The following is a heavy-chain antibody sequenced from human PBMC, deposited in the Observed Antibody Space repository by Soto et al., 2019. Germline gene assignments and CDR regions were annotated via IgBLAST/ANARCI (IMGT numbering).Heavy chain of an antibody. CDR3: ARDGHGSGSYRYYYGMDV. Sequence: SGTLSLTFTVSGGSIRSYYWSWIRQPAGKGLEWIGRIYTSGSTNYNPSLKSRVTMSVDTSKNQFSLKLSSVTAADTAVYYCARDGHGSGSYRYYYGMDVWGQGTTVTVS. J-gene: IGHJ6*02. V-gene: IGHV4-4*07. D-gene: IGHD3-10*01. CDR1: GGSIRSYY. CDR2: IYTSGST.